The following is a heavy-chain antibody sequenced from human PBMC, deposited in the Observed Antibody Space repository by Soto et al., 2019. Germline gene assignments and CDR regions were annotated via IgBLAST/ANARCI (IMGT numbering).Heavy chain of an antibody. V-gene: IGHV3-48*01. CDR2: ISSSSSTI. CDR3: ARDQPLAWFDY. J-gene: IGHJ4*02. CDR1: GFTFSSYS. Sequence: EVQLVESGGGLVQPGGSLRLSCAASGFTFSSYSMNWVRQAPGKGLEWVSYISSSSSTIYYADSVKGRFTISRDNAKNSLYLQMNSLRAEDTAVYYCARDQPLAWFDYWGPGTLVTVSS.